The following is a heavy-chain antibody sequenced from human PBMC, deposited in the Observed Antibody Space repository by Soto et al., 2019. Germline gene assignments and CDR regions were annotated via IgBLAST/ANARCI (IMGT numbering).Heavy chain of an antibody. CDR1: GFTFSSYA. D-gene: IGHD6-13*01. CDR3: ARDRRDGQQQLVRTYYYYGMDV. V-gene: IGHV3-30-3*01. J-gene: IGHJ6*02. Sequence: GGSLRLSCAASGFTFSSYAMHWVRQAPGKGLEWVAVISYDGSNKYYADSVKGRFTISRDNSKNTLYLQMNSLRAEDTAVYYCARDRRDGQQQLVRTYYYYGMDVWGQGTTVTVSS. CDR2: ISYDGSNK.